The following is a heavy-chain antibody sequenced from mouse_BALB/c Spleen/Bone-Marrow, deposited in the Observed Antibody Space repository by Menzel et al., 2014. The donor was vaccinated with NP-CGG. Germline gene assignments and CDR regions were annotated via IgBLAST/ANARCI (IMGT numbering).Heavy chain of an antibody. CDR1: GDSITSGF. Sequence: VQLKESGPSVVKPSQTLSLPCSVTGDSITSGFWNWIRKFPGNKLEYMGYISYSGTTYYNPSLKSRISFTRDTSKNQYYPQLISVTTEDTATYFCARWDFGNHYAMDYWGQGTSVTVSS. CDR2: ISYSGTT. V-gene: IGHV3-8*02. CDR3: ARWDFGNHYAMDY. D-gene: IGHD2-1*01. J-gene: IGHJ4*01.